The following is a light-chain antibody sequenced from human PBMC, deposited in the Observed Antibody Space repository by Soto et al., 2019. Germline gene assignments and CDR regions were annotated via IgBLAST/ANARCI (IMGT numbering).Light chain of an antibody. CDR1: SSNIGAGYD. Sequence: QSVLAQPPSVSGAPGQRVTISCTGSSSNIGAGYDVHWYQQLPGTAPKLLIYGNSNRPSGVPDRFSGSKSGTSASLAITGRQAEDAADYCFQSYDSSLSGYVFGTGTKVTVL. J-gene: IGLJ1*01. CDR3: QSYDSSLSGYV. CDR2: GNS. V-gene: IGLV1-40*01.